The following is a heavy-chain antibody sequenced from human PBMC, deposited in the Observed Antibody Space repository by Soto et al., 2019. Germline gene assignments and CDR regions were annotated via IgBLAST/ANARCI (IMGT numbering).Heavy chain of an antibody. D-gene: IGHD6-19*01. V-gene: IGHV1-8*01. CDR1: GYTFTSYD. Sequence: QVQLVQSGAEVKKPGASVKVSCKASGYTFTSYDINWVRQATGQWLEWMGWMNPNSGNTGYAQKFRGRVTMTRNTSISTAYMELSSLRSWCTAVDYCARGGEDSSGWEGIDYWGQGTLVSVSS. CDR2: MNPNSGNT. J-gene: IGHJ4*02. CDR3: ARGGEDSSGWEGIDY.